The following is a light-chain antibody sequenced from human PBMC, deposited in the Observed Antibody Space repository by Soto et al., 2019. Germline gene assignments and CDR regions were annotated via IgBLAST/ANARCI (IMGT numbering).Light chain of an antibody. CDR1: QSVSSSY. V-gene: IGKV3-20*01. Sequence: EIVLTQSPGTLSLSPGERATLSCRASQSVSSSYLAWYQQKPGQAPRLLIYGASSRATGIPYRFSGSGSGTDFTLTISRLEPEDFAVYYCQQYRSSPPEITFGPGTKSGYQT. J-gene: IGKJ3*01. CDR3: QQYRSSPPEIT. CDR2: GAS.